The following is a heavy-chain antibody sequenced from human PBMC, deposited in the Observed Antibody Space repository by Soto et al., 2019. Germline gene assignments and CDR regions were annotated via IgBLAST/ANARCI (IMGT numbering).Heavy chain of an antibody. J-gene: IGHJ4*02. CDR3: AHRGRSRGWSCDH. D-gene: IGHD6-19*01. V-gene: IGHV2-5*02. CDR2: IYGDDDK. CDR1: GFSISTSGVG. Sequence: ITLKESGPALVKPRLPLTLTCTFSGFSISTSGVGVGWISQPPGQTLEWLALIYGDDDKRYSPSLKSRLTITTDTSKNQVFLTKTNMDPVDTATDYCAHRGRSRGWSCDHWGQGTLVTDSS.